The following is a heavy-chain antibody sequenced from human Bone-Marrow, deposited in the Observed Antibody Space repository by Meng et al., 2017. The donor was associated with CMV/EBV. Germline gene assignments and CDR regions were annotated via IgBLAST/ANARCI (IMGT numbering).Heavy chain of an antibody. J-gene: IGHJ4*02. D-gene: IGHD3-3*01. CDR2: ISVHNGHT. CDR3: ARVRYHFWSGYYTARLFDY. CDR1: GYTFTSYG. Sequence: ASVKVSCKASGYTFTSYGISWVRQAPGQGLEWVGWISVHNGHTKYAQNLQGRVTMTRNTSISTAYMELSSLRSEDTAVYYCARVRYHFWSGYYTARLFDYWGQRTLVTVSS. V-gene: IGHV1-18*01.